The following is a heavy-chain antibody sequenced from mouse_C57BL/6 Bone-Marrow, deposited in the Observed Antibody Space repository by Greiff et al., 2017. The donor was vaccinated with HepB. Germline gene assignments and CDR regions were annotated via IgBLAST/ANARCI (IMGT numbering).Heavy chain of an antibody. Sequence: QVQLQQSGAELVKPGASVKISCKASGYAFSSYWMNWVKQRPGKGLEWIGQIYPGDGDTNYNGKFKGKATLTADKSSSTAYMQLSSLTSEDSAVYFCARRIYDGYYVGYFDYWGQGTTLTVSS. D-gene: IGHD2-3*01. CDR3: ARRIYDGYYVGYFDY. J-gene: IGHJ2*01. CDR2: IYPGDGDT. V-gene: IGHV1-80*01. CDR1: GYAFSSYW.